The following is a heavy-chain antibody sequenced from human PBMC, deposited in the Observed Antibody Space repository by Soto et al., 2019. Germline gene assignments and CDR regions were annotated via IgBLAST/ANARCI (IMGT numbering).Heavy chain of an antibody. CDR1: GSSISSNSL. J-gene: IGHJ5*02. Sequence: LSLTCAFSGSSISSNSLGSGVRQTPGEGLEWIGEIYHSGSTNYNPSLKSRVTISVDKSKNQFSLKLSSVTAADTAVYYCGSDYYGPGKGPWGQGTLVTVSS. CDR3: GSDYYGPGKGP. V-gene: IGHV4-4*02. D-gene: IGHD3-10*01. CDR2: IYHSGST.